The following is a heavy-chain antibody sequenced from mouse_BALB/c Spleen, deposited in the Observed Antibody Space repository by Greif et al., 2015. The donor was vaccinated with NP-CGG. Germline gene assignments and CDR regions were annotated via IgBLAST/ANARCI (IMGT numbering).Heavy chain of an antibody. CDR2: IWSGGST. CDR3: AISIYDGYTYAMDY. CDR1: GFSLTSYG. D-gene: IGHD2-3*01. V-gene: IGHV2-4-1*01. J-gene: IGHJ4*01. Sequence: QVQLQQSGPGLVQPSQSLSITCTVSGFSLTSYGVHWVRQSPGKGLEWLGVIWSGGSTDYNAAFISRLSISKDNSKSQVFFRMNSLQADDTAIYYRAISIYDGYTYAMDYWGQGTSVTVSS.